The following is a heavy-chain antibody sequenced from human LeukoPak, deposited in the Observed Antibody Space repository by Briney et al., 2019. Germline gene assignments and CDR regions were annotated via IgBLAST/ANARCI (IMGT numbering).Heavy chain of an antibody. V-gene: IGHV1-3*01. CDR2: IHAGNGNT. J-gene: IGHJ5*02. D-gene: IGHD3-10*01. CDR1: GYTFISYA. CDR3: ARSGFGSGISFDL. Sequence: ASVKVSCKASGYTFISYALHWVRQAPGQRLEWMGWIHAGNGNTRYSQEFQGRVTFTRDTSATTAYMELSSLRSDDTAVYYCARSGFGSGISFDLWGQGTLVTVSS.